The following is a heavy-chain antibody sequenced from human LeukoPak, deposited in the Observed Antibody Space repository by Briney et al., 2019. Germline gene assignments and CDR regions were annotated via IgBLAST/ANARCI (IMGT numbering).Heavy chain of an antibody. D-gene: IGHD5-18*01. V-gene: IGHV3-66*01. CDR1: GFTVSSNY. CDR3: ARGLVGSQLWYIFDY. J-gene: IGHJ4*02. Sequence: PGGSLRLSCAASGFTVSSNYMSWVRQAPGKGLEWVSVIYSGGSTYYADSVKGRFTISRDNSKNTLYLQMNSLRAEDTAVYYCARGLVGSQLWYIFDYWGQGTLVTVSS. CDR2: IYSGGST.